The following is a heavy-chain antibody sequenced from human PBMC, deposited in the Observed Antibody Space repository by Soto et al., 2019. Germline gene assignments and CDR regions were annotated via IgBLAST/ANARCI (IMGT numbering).Heavy chain of an antibody. CDR1: GYTFTRSG. CDR3: ARGSPPPLGCSGGSCQSFGYYYYYGMDV. J-gene: IGHJ6*02. V-gene: IGHV1-18*01. Sequence: GASVKVSCKASGYTFTRSGISWVRQAPGQGLEWMGWISTYNGDTNYAQTFQGRVTMTTDTSTSTVHMEVRSLRSDDTAVYYCARGSPPPLGCSGGSCQSFGYYYYYGMDVWGQGTTVTVSS. CDR2: ISTYNGDT. D-gene: IGHD2-15*01.